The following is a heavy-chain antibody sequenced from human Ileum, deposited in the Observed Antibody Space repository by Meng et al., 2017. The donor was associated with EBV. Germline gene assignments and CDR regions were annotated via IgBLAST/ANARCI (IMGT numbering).Heavy chain of an antibody. CDR1: GYTFNMYG. Sequence: QLQLGQPGAEGKQPWASVKVSCKASGYTFNMYGISWVRQAPGQGLEWMGWISAYNGNIQNSQKFQDRVTMTTDTSTSTAYMELRSLRSDDTAVYYCARCQRAESGMDVWGQGTMVTVSS. V-gene: IGHV1-18*01. CDR3: ARCQRAESGMDV. CDR2: ISAYNGNI. J-gene: IGHJ6*02. D-gene: IGHD4/OR15-4a*01.